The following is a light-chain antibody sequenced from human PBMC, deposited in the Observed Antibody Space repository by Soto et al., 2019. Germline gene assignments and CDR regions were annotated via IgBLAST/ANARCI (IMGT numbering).Light chain of an antibody. Sequence: EIVLTQSPGTLSLSPGERATLSCRASQSLSGNYLAWYQQKPGQAPRVLIYGASSRATGIPDRFSGGGSGTDFTLTISRLEPEDFAVYYCQQYNNWPLTFGGGTKVEIK. CDR3: QQYNNWPLT. CDR1: QSLSGNY. CDR2: GAS. V-gene: IGKV3-20*01. J-gene: IGKJ4*01.